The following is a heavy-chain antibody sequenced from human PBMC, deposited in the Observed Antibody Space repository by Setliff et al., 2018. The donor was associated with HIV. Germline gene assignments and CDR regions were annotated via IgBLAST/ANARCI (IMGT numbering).Heavy chain of an antibody. Sequence: SETLSLTCTISGGSISSGSYYWSWIRQPAGKGLEWIGRMYTSEETNYNPSLKSRVTMSVDTSKNQFSLRLSSVTAADTAVYYCARGRFVGFDYWGQGTLVTVSS. D-gene: IGHD3-16*02. CDR1: GGSISSGSYY. V-gene: IGHV4-61*02. CDR2: MYTSEET. J-gene: IGHJ4*02. CDR3: ARGRFVGFDY.